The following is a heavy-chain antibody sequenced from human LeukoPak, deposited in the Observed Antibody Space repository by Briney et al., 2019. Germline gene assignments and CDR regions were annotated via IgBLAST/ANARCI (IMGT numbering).Heavy chain of an antibody. J-gene: IGHJ5*02. CDR2: IYYSGSI. D-gene: IGHD2-2*01. CDR3: ARLPSCSSSTCYPWLDP. Sequence: TSETLSLTCTVSGASISSYYWSWIRQPPGKGLEWIGYIYYSGSINYNPSLKSRVTISVDTSKNQFSLKLNSVTAADTAVYYCARLPSCSSSTCYPWLDPWGQGTLVTVSS. V-gene: IGHV4-59*01. CDR1: GASISSYY.